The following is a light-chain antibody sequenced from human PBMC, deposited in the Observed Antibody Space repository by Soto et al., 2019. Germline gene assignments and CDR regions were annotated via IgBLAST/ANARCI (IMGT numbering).Light chain of an antibody. CDR3: QQYDNSVWT. V-gene: IGKV3-20*01. J-gene: IGKJ1*01. CDR2: GAS. Sequence: EIVMTQSPATLSVSPGETVSLSCRASQSVSSSSLAWYQQKPGQAPRLLIYGASSRATGIPDRFSGSASGTDFTLTISRLEPEDLAVYYCQQYDNSVWTFGQGTKVDIK. CDR1: QSVSSSS.